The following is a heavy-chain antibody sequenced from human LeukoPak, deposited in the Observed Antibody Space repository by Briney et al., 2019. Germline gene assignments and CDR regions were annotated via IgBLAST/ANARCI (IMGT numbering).Heavy chain of an antibody. J-gene: IGHJ4*02. Sequence: GGSLRLSCAASGFTFSSYGMHWVRQAPGKGLEWVAVISYDGSNKYYADSVKGRFTISRDNSKNTLYLQMNSLRAEDTAVYYCAKDLPRYYDSSSGYFDYWGQGTLVTVSS. V-gene: IGHV3-30*18. CDR3: AKDLPRYYDSSSGYFDY. CDR2: ISYDGSNK. CDR1: GFTFSSYG. D-gene: IGHD3-22*01.